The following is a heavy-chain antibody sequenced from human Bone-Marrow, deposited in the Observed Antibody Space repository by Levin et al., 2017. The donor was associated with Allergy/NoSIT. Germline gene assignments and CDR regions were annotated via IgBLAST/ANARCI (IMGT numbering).Heavy chain of an antibody. CDR3: AKDMGVTTAAIGY. Sequence: SCAASEFTSDTYAMHWVRQAPGKGLEWVSGILWKSGSIGYADSVKGRFTISRDTAKNSLYLQMNSLRAEDTAFYFCAKDMGVTTAAIGYWGQGTLVTVSS. V-gene: IGHV3-9*02. CDR2: ILWKSGSI. D-gene: IGHD4-17*01. J-gene: IGHJ4*02. CDR1: EFTSDTYA.